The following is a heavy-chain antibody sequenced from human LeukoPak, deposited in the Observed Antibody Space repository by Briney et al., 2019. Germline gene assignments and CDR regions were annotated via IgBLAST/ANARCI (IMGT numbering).Heavy chain of an antibody. D-gene: IGHD2-15*01. CDR2: IYYSGST. V-gene: IGHV4-59*12. CDR1: GGSISSYY. Sequence: SETLSLTCTVSGGSISSYYWSWIRQPPGKGLEWIGYIYYSGSTNYNPSLKSRVTMSVDTSKNQFSLKLSSVTAADTAVYYCARGYCSGGSCYSYYYYYYMDVWGKGTTVTVSS. CDR3: ARGYCSGGSCYSYYYYYYMDV. J-gene: IGHJ6*03.